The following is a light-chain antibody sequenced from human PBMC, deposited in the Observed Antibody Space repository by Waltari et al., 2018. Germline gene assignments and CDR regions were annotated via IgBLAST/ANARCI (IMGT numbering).Light chain of an antibody. CDR2: QDS. CDR3: QAWDSGTVV. Sequence: SLELTQPPSVSVSPGQTAIITCSGENLGNKYACWYQHRAGQPPLLVIYQDSKRPSGIPERFSASNSGNTATLTISGTQSLDEGAYYCQAWDSGTVVFGGGTKLTVL. V-gene: IGLV3-1*01. J-gene: IGLJ2*01. CDR1: NLGNKY.